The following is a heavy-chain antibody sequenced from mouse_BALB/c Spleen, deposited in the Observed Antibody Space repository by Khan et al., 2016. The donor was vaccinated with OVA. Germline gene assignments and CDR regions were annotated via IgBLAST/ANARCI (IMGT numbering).Heavy chain of an antibody. CDR1: GYTFTNYG. CDR2: INTSTGEP. V-gene: IGHV9-3-1*01. Sequence: QIQLVQSGPELKKPGETVKISCKASGYTFTNYGMNWVKQAPGKGLKWMGWINTSTGEPTYADDFKGRFAFSLATSAYTAYLQINNFKNEDTATYFCARSASYWFFDVWGAGTTVTVSS. CDR3: ARSASYWFFDV. D-gene: IGHD6-1*01. J-gene: IGHJ1*01.